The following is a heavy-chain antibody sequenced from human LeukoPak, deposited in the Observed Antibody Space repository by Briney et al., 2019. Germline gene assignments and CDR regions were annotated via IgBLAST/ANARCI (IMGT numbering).Heavy chain of an antibody. CDR1: GFTFSSYA. CDR2: ISGSGGST. Sequence: GGALRLSCAASGFTFSSYAMSWVRQAPGKGLEWVSAISGSGGSTYYADSVKGRFTISRDNSKNTLYLQMNSLRAEYTAVYYCAKDQYYYDISGYSGGFDYWGQGTLVTVSS. CDR3: AKDQYYYDISGYSGGFDY. V-gene: IGHV3-23*01. D-gene: IGHD3-22*01. J-gene: IGHJ4*02.